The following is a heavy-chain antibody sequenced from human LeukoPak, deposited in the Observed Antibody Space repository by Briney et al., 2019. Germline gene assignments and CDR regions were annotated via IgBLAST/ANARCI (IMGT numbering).Heavy chain of an antibody. J-gene: IGHJ4*02. V-gene: IGHV3-48*01. D-gene: IGHD2-15*01. CDR1: GFTFSSYS. Sequence: PGGSLRLSCAASGFTFSSYSMNGVRQAPWKGLQWVSFISSSSSTIYYADSVKGRFTISRDNAKNSLYLQMNSLRAEDTAVYYCARAHCSGGSCYHYFDYWGQGTLVTVSS. CDR3: ARAHCSGGSCYHYFDY. CDR2: ISSSSSTI.